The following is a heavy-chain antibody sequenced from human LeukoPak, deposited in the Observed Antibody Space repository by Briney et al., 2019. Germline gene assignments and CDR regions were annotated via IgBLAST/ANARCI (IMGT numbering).Heavy chain of an antibody. Sequence: KTSETLSLTCTVSGGSISSGGYYWSWIRQHPGKGLEWIGYIYYSGSTYYNPSLKSRVTISVDTSKNQFSLKLSSVTAADTAMYYCARERSSQGYFDFWGQGTLVTVSS. J-gene: IGHJ4*02. CDR2: IYYSGST. V-gene: IGHV4-31*03. CDR1: GGSISSGGYY. D-gene: IGHD6-6*01. CDR3: ARERSSQGYFDF.